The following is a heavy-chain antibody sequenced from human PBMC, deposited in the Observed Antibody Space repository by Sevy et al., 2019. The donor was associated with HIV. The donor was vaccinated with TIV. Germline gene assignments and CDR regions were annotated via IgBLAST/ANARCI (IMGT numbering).Heavy chain of an antibody. CDR3: ARDAGYSTDWYPSDY. Sequence: GGSLRLSCLGSEFTFSGAWMNWVRQAPGKGLEWVAVISYDGSSHYYADSVKGRFTISRDNSKNTLFLQMNSLRLEDTAFYYCARDAGYSTDWYPSDYWGQGTLVTVSS. D-gene: IGHD6-19*01. V-gene: IGHV3-30-3*01. CDR2: ISYDGSSH. J-gene: IGHJ4*02. CDR1: EFTFSGAW.